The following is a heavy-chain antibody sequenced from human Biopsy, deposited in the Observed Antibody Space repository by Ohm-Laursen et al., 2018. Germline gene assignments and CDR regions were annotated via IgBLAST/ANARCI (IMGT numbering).Heavy chain of an antibody. CDR2: INPNSGNA. J-gene: IGHJ6*02. CDR1: GYTFAGYY. CDR3: ARVPAYPSIDGYYGLDL. V-gene: IGHV1-2*02. Sequence: SVKVSCKASGYTFAGYYLHWVRQAPGHGLEWMGWINPNSGNANYAQSFQGRLIVTRDTSISTAYMELTSLTFDDTAIYYCARVPAYPSIDGYYGLDLWGQGTTVIVSS. D-gene: IGHD3-9*01.